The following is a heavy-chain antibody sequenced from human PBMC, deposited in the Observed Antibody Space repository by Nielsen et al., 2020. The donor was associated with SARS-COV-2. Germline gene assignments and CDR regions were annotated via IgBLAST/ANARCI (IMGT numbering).Heavy chain of an antibody. Sequence: GGSLRLSCAASGFSFDEYIMHWVRQAPGKGLEWVSGISWNSGSIGYADSVKGRFTISRDNAKNSLYLQMNSLHQGPIGLPPGTLLQEHLWG. CDR1: GFSFDEYI. CDR3: TLLQEHL. V-gene: IGHV3-9*01. J-gene: IGHJ6*01. CDR2: ISWNSGSI.